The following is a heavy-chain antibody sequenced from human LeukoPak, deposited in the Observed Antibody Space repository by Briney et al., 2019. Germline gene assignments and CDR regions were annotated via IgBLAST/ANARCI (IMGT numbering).Heavy chain of an antibody. CDR1: GFTFSSYS. J-gene: IGHJ3*02. Sequence: GGSLRLSCAASGFTFSSYSMNWVRQAPGKGLEWVSSISSSSSYIYYADSVKGRFTISRDNAKNSLYLQMNSLRAEDTAVYYCARVGILWSGESDAFDIWGQGTMVTVSS. V-gene: IGHV3-21*01. CDR2: ISSSSSYI. D-gene: IGHD3-10*01. CDR3: ARVGILWSGESDAFDI.